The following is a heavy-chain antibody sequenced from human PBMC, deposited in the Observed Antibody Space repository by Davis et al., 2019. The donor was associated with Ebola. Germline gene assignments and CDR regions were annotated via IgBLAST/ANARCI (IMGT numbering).Heavy chain of an antibody. CDR1: GGTFSSYA. J-gene: IGHJ4*02. D-gene: IGHD5-12*01. Sequence: SVKVSCKASGGTFSSYAISWVRQAPGQGLEWMGRIIPILGIANYAQKFQGRVTITADKSTSTVYMELSSLRSDDTAVYYCARYSGYEKFDYWGQGTLVTVSS. V-gene: IGHV1-69*04. CDR2: IIPILGIA. CDR3: ARYSGYEKFDY.